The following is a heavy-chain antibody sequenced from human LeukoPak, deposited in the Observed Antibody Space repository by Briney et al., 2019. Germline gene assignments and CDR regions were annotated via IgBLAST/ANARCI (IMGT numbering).Heavy chain of an antibody. CDR3: AKEGYYYGSGRSFFDY. D-gene: IGHD3-10*01. V-gene: IGHV3-23*01. Sequence: GGSLRLSCAASGFTVSSNYMSWVRQAPGKGLEWVSAISGSGGSTYYADSVKGRFTISRDNSKNTLYLQMNSLRAEDTAVYYCAKEGYYYGSGRSFFDYWGQGTLVTVSS. CDR2: ISGSGGST. CDR1: GFTVSSNY. J-gene: IGHJ4*02.